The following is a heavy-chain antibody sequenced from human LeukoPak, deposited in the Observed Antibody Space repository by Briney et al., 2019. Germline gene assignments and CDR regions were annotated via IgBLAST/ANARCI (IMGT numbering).Heavy chain of an antibody. CDR2: ISHTGGTT. CDR3: AKGLVRGVILSPSFDY. Sequence: PGGSLRLSCAASGFTFSTYDMSWVRQAPGKGLEWVSGISHTGGTTNYADSVKGRFTISRDNSKNTLYMQMNSLRAEDTAVYYCAKGLVRGVILSPSFDYWGQGTLVTVSS. V-gene: IGHV3-23*01. CDR1: GFTFSTYD. D-gene: IGHD3-10*01. J-gene: IGHJ4*02.